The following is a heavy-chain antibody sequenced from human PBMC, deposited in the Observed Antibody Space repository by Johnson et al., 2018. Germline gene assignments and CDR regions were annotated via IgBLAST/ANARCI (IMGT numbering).Heavy chain of an antibody. J-gene: IGHJ6*02. Sequence: QVQLVQSGGGVVQPGRSLRLSCAASGFTFSIYGMHWVRQAPGKGLEWVAVISYDSTNKYYADSVKGRFTISRNNSKNTLYLQMNSPRAEERAVYYCAKCRGGVYYWAYYGMDVWGQGTTVTVSS. V-gene: IGHV3-30*18. CDR2: ISYDSTNK. CDR3: AKCRGGVYYWAYYGMDV. CDR1: GFTFSIYG. D-gene: IGHD3-16*01.